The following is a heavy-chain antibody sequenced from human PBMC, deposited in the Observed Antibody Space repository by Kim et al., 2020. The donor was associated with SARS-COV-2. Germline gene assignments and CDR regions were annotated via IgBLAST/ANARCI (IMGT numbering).Heavy chain of an antibody. V-gene: IGHV4-59*01. D-gene: IGHD3-16*01. CDR3: ARDEDLRVGGYFDL. CDR1: GGSISSYY. CDR2: IYYSGST. J-gene: IGHJ2*01. Sequence: SETLSLTCTVSGGSISSYYWSWIRQPPGKGLEWIGYIYYSGSTNYNPSLKSRVTISVDTSKNQFSLKLSSVTAADTAVYYCARDEDLRVGGYFDLWGRGT.